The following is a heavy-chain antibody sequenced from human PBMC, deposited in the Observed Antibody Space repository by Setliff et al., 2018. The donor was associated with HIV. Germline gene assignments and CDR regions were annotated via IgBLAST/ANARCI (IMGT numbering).Heavy chain of an antibody. V-gene: IGHV3-21*01. Sequence: PGGSLRLSCAASGFAFSTYSMNWVRQAPGKGLEWVACISSSGTYTDYADSVKGRFTISRDNAKNSLYLQMNSLRAEDTAVYYCVRDHRDVPNYHIFTDYRDYWGQGTLVTVSS. CDR2: ISSSGTYT. D-gene: IGHD3-9*01. CDR3: VRDHRDVPNYHIFTDYRDY. J-gene: IGHJ4*02. CDR1: GFAFSTYS.